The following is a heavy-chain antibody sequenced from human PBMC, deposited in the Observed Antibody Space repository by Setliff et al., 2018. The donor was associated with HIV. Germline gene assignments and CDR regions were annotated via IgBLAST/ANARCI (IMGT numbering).Heavy chain of an antibody. CDR1: GASFSDYY. Sequence: SETLSLTCAVYGASFSDYYWAWIRQSPGKGLEWIGEINHSGDTNYNPSLKSRVTLSVGLSKNQFSLNLTSVSAADTAVYYCARFYGNYETDNWFDPWGHGILVTVSS. CDR2: INHSGDT. CDR3: ARFYGNYETDNWFDP. D-gene: IGHD3-3*01. J-gene: IGHJ5*02. V-gene: IGHV4-34*01.